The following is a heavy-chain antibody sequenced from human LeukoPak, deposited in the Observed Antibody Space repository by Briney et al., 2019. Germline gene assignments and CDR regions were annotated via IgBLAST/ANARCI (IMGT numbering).Heavy chain of an antibody. CDR2: IYPGDSDT. D-gene: IGHD6-13*01. Sequence: GESLKISCKGSGYTFISHWIGWVRQRPGKGLEWMGIIYPGDSDTRYSPSFQGLITMSADKSISTAHLQWSGLKASDTAIYFCARALPGIGAAGRSSFDLWGQGTMVTVST. V-gene: IGHV5-51*01. J-gene: IGHJ3*01. CDR1: GYTFISHW. CDR3: ARALPGIGAAGRSSFDL.